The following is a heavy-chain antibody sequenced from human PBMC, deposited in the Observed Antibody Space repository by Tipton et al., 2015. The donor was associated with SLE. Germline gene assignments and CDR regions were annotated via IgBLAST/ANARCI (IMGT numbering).Heavy chain of an antibody. CDR1: GYSISSGFY. Sequence: TLSLTCIVSGYSISSGFYWGWIRQPPGKGREWIGNVYHDGSTFYNPSLKSRVTISVDTSKNHFSLRLTSVTAADTAVYYCARRRRAVAGTAGGPFDYWGQGTLVTVSS. CDR3: ARRRRAVAGTAGGPFDY. V-gene: IGHV4-38-2*02. D-gene: IGHD6-19*01. J-gene: IGHJ4*02. CDR2: VYHDGST.